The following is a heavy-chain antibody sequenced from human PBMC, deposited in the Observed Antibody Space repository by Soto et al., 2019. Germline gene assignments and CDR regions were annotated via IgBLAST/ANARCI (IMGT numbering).Heavy chain of an antibody. CDR1: GYSFPNHC. CDR3: AQLSREFWSGPDY. Sequence: LGESLKISCAGVGYSFPNHCIAWVRQRPDKGLEWMGTLSPGDSDMRFSPSLRGQVTISVDKSINTAYLQWDSLKASYTAKYYCAQLSREFWSGPDYWGQGTLVTVSS. V-gene: IGHV5-51*01. J-gene: IGHJ4*02. CDR2: LSPGDSDM. D-gene: IGHD3-3*01.